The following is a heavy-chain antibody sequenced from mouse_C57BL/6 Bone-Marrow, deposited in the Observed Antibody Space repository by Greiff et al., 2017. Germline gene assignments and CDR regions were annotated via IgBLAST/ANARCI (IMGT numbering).Heavy chain of an antibody. CDR1: GFTFSSYA. J-gene: IGHJ3*01. V-gene: IGHV5-4*03. Sequence: EVMLVESGGGLVKPGGSLKLSCAASGFTFSSYAMSWVRQTPEKRLEWVATISDGGSYTYYPDHVKGRFTISRDNAKNNLYLPMSHLKSEDTAMYYCERGRGDYSNDGWFAYWGQGTLVTVSA. D-gene: IGHD2-12*01. CDR2: ISDGGSYT. CDR3: ERGRGDYSNDGWFAY.